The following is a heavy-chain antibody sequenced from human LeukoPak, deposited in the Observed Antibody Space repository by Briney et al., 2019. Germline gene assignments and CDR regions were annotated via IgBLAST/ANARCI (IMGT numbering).Heavy chain of an antibody. CDR3: AAYYYGSGSHPIDY. V-gene: IGHV3-30-3*01. J-gene: IGHJ4*02. CDR1: EFSFSNFA. Sequence: GGSLRLSCAASEFSFSNFAMYWVRQAPGKGLEWVAVISYDGSNKYYADSVKGRFTISRDNSKNTLYLQMNSLRAEDTAVYYCAAYYYGSGSHPIDYWGQGTLVTVSS. D-gene: IGHD3-10*01. CDR2: ISYDGSNK.